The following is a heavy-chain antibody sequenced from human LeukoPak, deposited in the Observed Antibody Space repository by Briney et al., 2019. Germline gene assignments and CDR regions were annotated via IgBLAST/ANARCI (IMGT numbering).Heavy chain of an antibody. Sequence: SETLSLTCAVYGGSFSGHYWSWIRQPPGKGLEWIGEINHSGSTNYNPSLKSRVTISVDTSKNQFSLKLSSVTAADTAVYYCARARTGGGYVDPYYFDYWGQGTLVTVSS. D-gene: IGHD5-12*01. V-gene: IGHV4-34*01. J-gene: IGHJ4*02. CDR1: GGSFSGHY. CDR3: ARARTGGGYVDPYYFDY. CDR2: INHSGST.